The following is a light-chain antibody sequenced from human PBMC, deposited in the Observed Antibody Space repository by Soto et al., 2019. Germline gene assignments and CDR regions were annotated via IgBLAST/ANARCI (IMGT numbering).Light chain of an antibody. CDR2: DDS. J-gene: IGLJ1*01. CDR3: QVWDSTNDHVV. Sequence: SDHLTQPPSVSVAPGQTARITCGGNNIGRKSVHWYQQKPGQAPALAVFDDSDRPSGIPERFSGSNSGNTATLTISSVEAGDEADYFCQVWDSTNDHVVVGTGTKVTVL. V-gene: IGLV3-21*02. CDR1: NIGRKS.